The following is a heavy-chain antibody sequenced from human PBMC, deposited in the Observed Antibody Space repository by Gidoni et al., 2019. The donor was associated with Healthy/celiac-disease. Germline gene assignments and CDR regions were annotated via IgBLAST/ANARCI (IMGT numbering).Heavy chain of an antibody. Sequence: EVQLLASGGGLVQPGGSLRLSCAASGFAFSSYAMSWVRQAPGQGLEWVSAISGSGGSTYYADSVKGRFTISRDNPKNTLYLQMNSLRAEDTAVYYCAKSYGSGSYYYFDYGGQGTLVTVSS. J-gene: IGHJ4*02. V-gene: IGHV3-23*01. D-gene: IGHD3-10*01. CDR3: AKSYGSGSYYYFDY. CDR2: ISGSGGST. CDR1: GFAFSSYA.